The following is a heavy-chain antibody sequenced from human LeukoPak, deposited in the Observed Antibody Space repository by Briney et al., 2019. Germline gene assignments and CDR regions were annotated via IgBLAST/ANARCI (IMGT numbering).Heavy chain of an antibody. CDR1: GGSISSYY. Sequence: SSETLSLTCTVSGGSISSYYWSWIRQPPGKGLERIGYIYYSGSTNYNPSLKSRVTISVDTSKNQFSLKLSSVTAADTAVYYCARYYGSGSPPALGFDPWGQGTLVTVSS. CDR3: ARYYGSGSPPALGFDP. D-gene: IGHD3-10*01. CDR2: IYYSGST. J-gene: IGHJ5*02. V-gene: IGHV4-59*01.